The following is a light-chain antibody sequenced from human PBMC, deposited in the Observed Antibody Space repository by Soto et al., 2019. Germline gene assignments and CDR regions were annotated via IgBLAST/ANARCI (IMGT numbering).Light chain of an antibody. CDR1: SSDVGGYNY. V-gene: IGLV2-11*01. CDR3: CSYAGSYTYV. CDR2: DVS. J-gene: IGLJ1*01. Sequence: QSALTQPRSVSGSPGPSVTISCTGTSSDVGGYNYVSWYQQHPGKAPKLMNYDVSKRPSGVPDRFSGSKSGNTASLTISGLQAEDEADYYRCSYAGSYTYVFGPGTKLTVL.